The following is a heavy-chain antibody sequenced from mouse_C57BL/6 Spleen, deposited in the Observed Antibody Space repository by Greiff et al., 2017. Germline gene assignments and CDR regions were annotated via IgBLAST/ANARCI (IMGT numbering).Heavy chain of an antibody. D-gene: IGHD1-1*01. CDR2: ISAGGSYT. V-gene: IGHV5-4*03. Sequence: EVKLVESGGGLVKPGGSLKLSCAASGFTFSSYAMSWVRQTPEKRLEWVATISAGGSYTYYPDNVKGRFTISRDNAKNNLYLQMSHLKSEDTAVYYCARGYGSSPFDYWGQGTTLTVSS. CDR3: ARGYGSSPFDY. CDR1: GFTFSSYA. J-gene: IGHJ2*01.